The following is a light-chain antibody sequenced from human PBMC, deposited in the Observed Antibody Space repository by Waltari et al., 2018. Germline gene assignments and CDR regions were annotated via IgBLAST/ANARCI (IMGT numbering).Light chain of an antibody. Sequence: SYVLTQPPSVSVAPGQTARMQCGGDNIGRQSVHWYQQRPGQAPILVISDNSDRPSGIPDRFSGSKFGNTATLTISRVEGGDEADYYCQVWDDTSDHPGVFGGGTKVTVL. V-gene: IGLV3-21*02. J-gene: IGLJ2*01. CDR2: DNS. CDR3: QVWDDTSDHPGV. CDR1: NIGRQS.